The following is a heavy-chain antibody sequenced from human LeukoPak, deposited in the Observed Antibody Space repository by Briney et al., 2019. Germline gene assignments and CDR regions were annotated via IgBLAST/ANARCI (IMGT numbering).Heavy chain of an antibody. D-gene: IGHD3-22*01. V-gene: IGHV3-23*01. CDR1: GFTFSSYA. Sequence: GGSLRLSCAASGFTFSSYAMSWVRQAPGKGLEWVSAISGSGGSTYYADSVKGRFTISRDNSKNTLYLQMNSLRAEDTAVYYCAKASEHYYDSSGYYLVWGQGTLVTVSS. CDR3: AKASEHYYDSSGYYLV. J-gene: IGHJ4*02. CDR2: ISGSGGST.